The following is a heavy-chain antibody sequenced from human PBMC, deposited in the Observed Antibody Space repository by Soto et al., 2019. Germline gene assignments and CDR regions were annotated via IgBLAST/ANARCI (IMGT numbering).Heavy chain of an antibody. V-gene: IGHV3-74*01. J-gene: IGHJ3*01. D-gene: IGHD1-26*01. CDR2: IHSDGTST. CDR1: GFTFDYDW. Sequence: EVQLVESGGGLVQPGASLRLSCAASGFTFDYDWMHWVRQAPGKGLVWVSRIHSDGTSTTYADSVKGRFTISRDNAKNTLSLQMTSLGAEDTAVYYCARGDRGAFDLWGQGTVVTVSS. CDR3: ARGDRGAFDL.